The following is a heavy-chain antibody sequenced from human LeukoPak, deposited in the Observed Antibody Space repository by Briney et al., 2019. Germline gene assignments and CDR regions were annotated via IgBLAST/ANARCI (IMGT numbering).Heavy chain of an antibody. D-gene: IGHD3-16*02. V-gene: IGHV4-59*01. J-gene: IGHJ6*03. Sequence: SETLSLTCTVSGGSISSYYWSWIRQPPGKGLEWIGYIYYSGSTNYNPSLKSRVTISVDTSKNQFSLKLSSVTAAVTAVYYCARDAPYDYVWGSYRYYYMDVWGKGTTVTVPS. CDR1: GGSISSYY. CDR2: IYYSGST. CDR3: ARDAPYDYVWGSYRYYYMDV.